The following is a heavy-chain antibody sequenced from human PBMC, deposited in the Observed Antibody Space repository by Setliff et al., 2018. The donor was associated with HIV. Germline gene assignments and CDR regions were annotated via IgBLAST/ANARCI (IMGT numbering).Heavy chain of an antibody. Sequence: SETLSLTCTVSGGPTTSGAYYWTWIRQVPGKGLEWIGYIHNSGTTYYKSSLKSLVTISVDTSKNQFSLKLSSVTAADTAVYYCARVVGSTPYNFWSGYPYVYWFDPWGQGTLVTVSS. CDR3: ARVVGSTPYNFWSGYPYVYWFDP. CDR1: GGPTTSGAYY. D-gene: IGHD3-3*01. J-gene: IGHJ5*02. V-gene: IGHV4-31*01. CDR2: IHNSGTT.